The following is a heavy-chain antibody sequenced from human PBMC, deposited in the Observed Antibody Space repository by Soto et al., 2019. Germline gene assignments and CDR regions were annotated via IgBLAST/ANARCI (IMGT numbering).Heavy chain of an antibody. CDR2: ISAAGKTT. V-gene: IGHV3-23*01. J-gene: IGHJ6*03. CDR3: ARGVRWLPYMDV. Sequence: PGGSLRLSCAASGFTFNNYAMTWVRQAPGRGLEWVSIISAAGKTTYHADYVKGRFTISRDNSKNTLYLQMNSLRAEDAALYYCARGVRWLPYMDVWGRGTTVTVSS. D-gene: IGHD5-12*01. CDR1: GFTFNNYA.